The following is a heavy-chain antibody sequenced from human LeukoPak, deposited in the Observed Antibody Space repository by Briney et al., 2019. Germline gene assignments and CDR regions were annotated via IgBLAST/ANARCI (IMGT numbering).Heavy chain of an antibody. J-gene: IGHJ4*02. CDR1: GFTFSSYG. Sequence: PGGSLRLSCAASGFTFSSYGMHWVRQAPGKGLEWVAVISYDGSNKYYADSVKGRFTISRDNSKNTLYLQMNSLRAEDTAVYYCAKDGPGYSSSYFDYWGQGTLVTVSS. D-gene: IGHD6-13*01. CDR3: AKDGPGYSSSYFDY. V-gene: IGHV3-30*18. CDR2: ISYDGSNK.